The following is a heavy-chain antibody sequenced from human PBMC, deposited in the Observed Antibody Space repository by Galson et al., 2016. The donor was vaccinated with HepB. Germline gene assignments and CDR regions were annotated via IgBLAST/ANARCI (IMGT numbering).Heavy chain of an antibody. Sequence: SVKVSCKASGYTFTGYYMRWVRQAPGQGLEWMGWINPNNGGTNYAQKFQGRVTMTWDTSISTASMELSRLRSDDTAVYYCTRADYGDSVPNFDYWGQGTLVTVSS. CDR1: GYTFTGYY. V-gene: IGHV1-2*02. CDR3: TRADYGDSVPNFDY. D-gene: IGHD4-17*01. J-gene: IGHJ4*02. CDR2: INPNNGGT.